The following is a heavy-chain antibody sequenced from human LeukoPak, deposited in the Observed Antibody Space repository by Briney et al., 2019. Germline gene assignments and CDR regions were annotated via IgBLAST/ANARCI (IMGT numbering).Heavy chain of an antibody. D-gene: IGHD3-22*01. CDR2: IYYSGST. CDR3: ARVSSGHAQGFDY. Sequence: SETLSLTCTVSGGSISSYYWSWIRQPPGKGLEWFGYIYYSGSTNYNPSLKSRVTISVDTSKNQFSLKLSSVTAADTAVYYCARVSSGHAQGFDYWGQGTLVTVSS. CDR1: GGSISSYY. V-gene: IGHV4-59*01. J-gene: IGHJ4*02.